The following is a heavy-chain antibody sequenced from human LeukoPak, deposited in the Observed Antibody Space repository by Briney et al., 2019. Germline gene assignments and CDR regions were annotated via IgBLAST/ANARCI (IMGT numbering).Heavy chain of an antibody. J-gene: IGHJ4*02. CDR3: ARDQSGIVATITFDY. CDR2: ISSSGSTI. CDR1: GFTFSYYE. V-gene: IGHV3-48*03. D-gene: IGHD5-12*01. Sequence: GGSLRLSCAASGFTFSYYEMNWVRQAPGKGLEWVSYISSSGSTIYYADSVKGRFTISRDNAKNSLYLQMNSLRAEDTAVYYCARDQSGIVATITFDYWGQGILATVSS.